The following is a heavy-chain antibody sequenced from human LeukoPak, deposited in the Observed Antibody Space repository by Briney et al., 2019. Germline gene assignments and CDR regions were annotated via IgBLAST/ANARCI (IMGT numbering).Heavy chain of an antibody. CDR1: VYTFTYYY. D-gene: IGHD1-26*01. Sequence: ASVTVSCKASVYTFTYYYFHWVRQAPGQGLEWMGWIDSNSGGKNFAQKFQGRVTMTRDTSISTAYVELTSLISDDTAVYFCARVAIGGELFEYGGQGTLVTVSS. CDR3: ARVAIGGELFEY. CDR2: IDSNSGGK. J-gene: IGHJ4*02. V-gene: IGHV1-2*02.